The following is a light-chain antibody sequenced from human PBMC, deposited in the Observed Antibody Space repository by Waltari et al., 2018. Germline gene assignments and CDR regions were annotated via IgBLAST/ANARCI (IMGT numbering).Light chain of an antibody. J-gene: IGLJ1*01. V-gene: IGLV1-44*01. CDR2: SNN. CDR1: ISKIGSNS. Sequence: SLLTPPPPAPGAPGQSVTISCSGIISKIGSNSVHWYQQPPGKPPKLLIYSNNQRPSGVPDRFSASKSGTSASLAISGLQSEDEADYYCAAWDDSLNGYVFGTGTKVSVL. CDR3: AAWDDSLNGYV.